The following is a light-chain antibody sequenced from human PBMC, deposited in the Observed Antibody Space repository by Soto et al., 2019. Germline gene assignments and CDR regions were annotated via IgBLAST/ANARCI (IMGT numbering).Light chain of an antibody. J-gene: IGLJ3*02. CDR2: DVT. CDR3: CSYAGTYTVWV. CDR1: RSDVGTYNL. Sequence: QSALTQPRSVSGSPGQSVTISCTGTRSDVGTYNLVSWYQHHPGRAPKLMIYDVTKRPSGVPDRFSASKSGNTASLTISGLQAEDEADYYCCSYAGTYTVWVFGGGTKVTVL. V-gene: IGLV2-11*01.